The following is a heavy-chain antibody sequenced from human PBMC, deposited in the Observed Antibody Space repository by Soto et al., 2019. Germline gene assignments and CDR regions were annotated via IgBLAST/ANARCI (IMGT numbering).Heavy chain of an antibody. CDR1: GFTFSSYG. Sequence: QVQLVESGGGVVQPGRSLRLSCAASGFTFSSYGMHWVRQAPGKGLEWVAVIWYDGSNKYYADSVKGRFTISRDNSKNTPYLQKNSRRAGDTAVYYCARDQLYSSSWSDYWGQGTLVTVSS. CDR2: IWYDGSNK. V-gene: IGHV3-33*01. D-gene: IGHD6-13*01. J-gene: IGHJ4*02. CDR3: ARDQLYSSSWSDY.